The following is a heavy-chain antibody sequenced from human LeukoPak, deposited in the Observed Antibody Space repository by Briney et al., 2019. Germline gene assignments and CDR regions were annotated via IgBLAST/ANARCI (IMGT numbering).Heavy chain of an antibody. CDR3: AKKSGGDCHDY. V-gene: IGHV3-23*01. CDR1: GFIFSRYT. CDR2: LSGSSDTT. J-gene: IGHJ4*02. D-gene: IGHD2-21*02. Sequence: PGGSLRLSCAAYGFIFSRYTMSWVRQAPGKGPEWISVLSGSSDTTYSADSLKGRFTISRDNSKNTLYLQMDSLRAEDTAIYYCAKKSGGDCHDYWGQGTLVTVSS.